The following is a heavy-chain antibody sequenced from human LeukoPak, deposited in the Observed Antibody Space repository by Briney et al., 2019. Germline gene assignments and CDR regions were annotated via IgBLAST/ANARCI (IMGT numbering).Heavy chain of an antibody. Sequence: SETLSLTCAVSGGSISSSSWWSWVRQPPGKGLEGIGEIYHSGSTNYNPSLKSRVTISVDKSKNQFSLKLTSVTAADTAVYYCARVAYYSDRSAFAFFDYWGRGTLVTVSS. D-gene: IGHD3-22*01. CDR2: IYHSGST. CDR3: ARVAYYSDRSAFAFFDY. CDR1: GGSISSSSW. V-gene: IGHV4-4*02. J-gene: IGHJ4*02.